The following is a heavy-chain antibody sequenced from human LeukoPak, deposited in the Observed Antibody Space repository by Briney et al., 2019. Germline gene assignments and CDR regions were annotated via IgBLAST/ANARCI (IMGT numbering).Heavy chain of an antibody. CDR2: IYYSGST. J-gene: IGHJ4*02. D-gene: IGHD4-23*01. CDR3: ARWVVVTLGFDY. V-gene: IGHV4-31*03. CDR1: GGSISSGGYY. Sequence: PSETLSLTCTVSGGSISSGGYYWSWTRQHPGKGLEWIGYIYYSGSTYYNPSLKSRVTISVDTSKNQFSLKLSSVTAADTAVYYCARWVVVTLGFDYWGQGTLVTVSS.